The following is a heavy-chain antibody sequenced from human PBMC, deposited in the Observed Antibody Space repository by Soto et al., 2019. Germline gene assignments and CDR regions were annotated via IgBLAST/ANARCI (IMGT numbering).Heavy chain of an antibody. Sequence: QVQLVQSGAEVKKPGSSVKVSCKASGGTFSRYTFTWVRQAPGQGLEWMGRIIPIVDIPNYAQKFQGRVTITADKYTSTASMELSRLTSDDTAVYYCASHFTGVLVLGTSPPGGDNFGWDVWGQGTTVSVS. CDR2: IIPIVDIP. D-gene: IGHD2-8*02. CDR1: GGTFSRYT. J-gene: IGHJ6*02. V-gene: IGHV1-69*02. CDR3: ASHFTGVLVLGTSPPGGDNFGWDV.